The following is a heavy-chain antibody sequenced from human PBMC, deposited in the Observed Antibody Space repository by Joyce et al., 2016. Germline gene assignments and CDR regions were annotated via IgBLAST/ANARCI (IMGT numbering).Heavy chain of an antibody. D-gene: IGHD3-3*01. Sequence: RLPCAASGFTFSSYAMNWVRQAPGKGLEWVSVISSSGGSTYYADSVKGRFTISRDNSKNTLYLQMNSLRAEDTAVYYCAKGAGRNFWSGYCEYWGQGTLVTVSS. CDR2: ISSSGGST. CDR3: AKGAGRNFWSGYCEY. V-gene: IGHV3-23*01. J-gene: IGHJ4*02. CDR1: GFTFSSYA.